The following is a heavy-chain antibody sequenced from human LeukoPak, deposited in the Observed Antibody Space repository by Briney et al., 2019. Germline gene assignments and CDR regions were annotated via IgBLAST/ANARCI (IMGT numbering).Heavy chain of an antibody. CDR3: AKTYYYGSGSQSPYYFDY. CDR1: GFTFNRAA. CDR2: ISGRAGTT. Sequence: PGGSLRLSCAGSGFTFNRAAMSWVRQAPGKGLEWVSDISGRAGTTYYADSVKGRFTISRDNSNNTLYLQMNSLRAEDTAVYYCAKTYYYGSGSQSPYYFDYWGQGTLVTVSS. V-gene: IGHV3-23*01. D-gene: IGHD3-10*01. J-gene: IGHJ4*02.